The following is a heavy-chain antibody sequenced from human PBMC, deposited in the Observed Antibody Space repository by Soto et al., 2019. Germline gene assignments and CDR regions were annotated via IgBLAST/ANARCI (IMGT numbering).Heavy chain of an antibody. D-gene: IGHD1-26*01. Sequence: QVQLQESGPRLVKPSETLTLTCSVSGGSMTSAYWSWIRQPPGKGLEWIGYIYYTGATNYNPSLKSRVTISVDTSKDQFSLRLTSVTAADTAVFYCARNPGLGDTVGRFDIWGQGTMVTVSS. J-gene: IGHJ3*02. CDR2: IYYTGAT. V-gene: IGHV4-59*01. CDR1: GGSMTSAY. CDR3: ARNPGLGDTVGRFDI.